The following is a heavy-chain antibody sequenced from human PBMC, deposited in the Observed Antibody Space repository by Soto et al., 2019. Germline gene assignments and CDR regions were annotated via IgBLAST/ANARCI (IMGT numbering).Heavy chain of an antibody. CDR2: ISGYNGNT. CDR3: ARAEGNYFNY. CDR1: GYTFTIYD. D-gene: IGHD3-10*01. Sequence: VQLVQSGAEVKKPGASVKVSCKASGYTFTIYDITWVRQAPGQGLEWMGWISGYNGNTNYAQIVQGRVTMTTDTSTSTAHMELRSLRSDDTAVYYCARAEGNYFNYWGQGTLVTVSS. V-gene: IGHV1-18*01. J-gene: IGHJ4*02.